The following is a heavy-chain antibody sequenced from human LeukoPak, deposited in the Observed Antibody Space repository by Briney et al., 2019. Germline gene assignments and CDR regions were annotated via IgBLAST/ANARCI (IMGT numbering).Heavy chain of an antibody. CDR2: ISDSGGIT. D-gene: IGHD6-13*01. Sequence: GGSLRLSCAASGFTFRTFSMSWVRQASGKGLEWASTISDSGGITDYADSVKGRFTISRANSKNTLYLQMNSLRAEDTAVYYCARDHTSKWYTPRGYWGQGTLVTVSS. V-gene: IGHV3-23*01. J-gene: IGHJ4*02. CDR1: GFTFRTFS. CDR3: ARDHTSKWYTPRGY.